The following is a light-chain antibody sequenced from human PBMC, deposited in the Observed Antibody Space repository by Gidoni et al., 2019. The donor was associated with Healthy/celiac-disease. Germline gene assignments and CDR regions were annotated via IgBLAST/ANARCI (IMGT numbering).Light chain of an antibody. J-gene: IGKJ4*01. CDR1: LSVSSN. V-gene: IGKV3-15*01. CDR3: QQYNNWLT. Sequence: EIVMTQSTATLYVSPGERATLSCRASLSVSSNLAWYQQKPGQAPRLLIYGASTRATGIPAMFSGSGSGTEFTLTISSLQSEDFAVYYCQQYNNWLTFGGGTKVEIK. CDR2: GAS.